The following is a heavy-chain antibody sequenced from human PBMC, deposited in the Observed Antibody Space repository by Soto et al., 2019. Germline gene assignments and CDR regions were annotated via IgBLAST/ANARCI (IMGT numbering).Heavy chain of an antibody. CDR3: ARGYSSGWYGPDV. Sequence: GASVKVSCKASGGTFSSYTISWVRQAPGQGLEWMGIINPSGGSTSYAQKFQGRVTMTRDTSTSTVYMELSSLRSEDTAVYYCARGYSSGWYGPDVWGQGTTVTVSS. J-gene: IGHJ6*02. CDR2: INPSGGST. D-gene: IGHD6-19*01. V-gene: IGHV1-46*03. CDR1: GGTFSSYT.